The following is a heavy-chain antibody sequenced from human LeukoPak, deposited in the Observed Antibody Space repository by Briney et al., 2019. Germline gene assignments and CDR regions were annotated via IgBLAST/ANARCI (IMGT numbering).Heavy chain of an antibody. Sequence: PGGSLRLSCAASGFTFSSYAMSWVRQAPGKGLEWVSLISWDGGSTYYADSVKGRFTISRDNSKNSLYLQMNSLRAEDTALYYCAKEGSSWPYYYYGMDVWGQGTTVTVSS. CDR3: AKEGSSWPYYYYGMDV. CDR1: GFTFSSYA. J-gene: IGHJ6*02. V-gene: IGHV3-43D*03. CDR2: ISWDGGST. D-gene: IGHD6-13*01.